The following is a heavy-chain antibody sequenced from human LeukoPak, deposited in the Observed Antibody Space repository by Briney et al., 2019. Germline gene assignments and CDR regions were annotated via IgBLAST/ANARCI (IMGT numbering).Heavy chain of an antibody. V-gene: IGHV3-21*01. CDR3: ARVSSGYSDY. CDR1: GFTFSSYS. J-gene: IGHJ4*02. D-gene: IGHD3-22*01. Sequence: GGSLRLSCAASGFTFSSYSMNWVRQAPGKGLEWVSSISSSSSYIYYAVSVKGRFTISRDNAKNSLYLQMNSLRAEDTAVYYCARVSSGYSDYWGQGTLVTVSS. CDR2: ISSSSSYI.